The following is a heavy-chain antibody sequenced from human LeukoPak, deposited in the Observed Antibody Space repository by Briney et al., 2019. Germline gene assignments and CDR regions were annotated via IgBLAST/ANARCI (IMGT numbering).Heavy chain of an antibody. Sequence: PSETLSLTCTVSGYSISSGYYWGWIRQPPGKGLEWIGSIYHSGSTYYNPSLKSRVTISVDTSKNQFSLKLSSVTAADTAVYYCARVERGYSYGPTNYYYYMDVWGKGTTVTVSS. CDR3: ARVERGYSYGPTNYYYYMDV. CDR1: GYSISSGYY. J-gene: IGHJ6*03. CDR2: IYHSGST. D-gene: IGHD5-18*01. V-gene: IGHV4-38-2*02.